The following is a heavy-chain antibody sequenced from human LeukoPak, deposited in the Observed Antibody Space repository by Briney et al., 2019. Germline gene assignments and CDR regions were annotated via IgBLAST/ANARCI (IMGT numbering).Heavy chain of an antibody. Sequence: GESLRLSCAASGFPFDDYGMSWVRLAPGKGLEWVSGVSWNGAYTEYADSVRGRFTISRDNAKKSLYLQMNSLRVDDTALYYCARRKGPYGSGTYYDSWGQGTLVSVSS. CDR1: GFPFDDYG. CDR2: VSWNGAYT. D-gene: IGHD3-10*01. J-gene: IGHJ4*02. CDR3: ARRKGPYGSGTYYDS. V-gene: IGHV3-20*04.